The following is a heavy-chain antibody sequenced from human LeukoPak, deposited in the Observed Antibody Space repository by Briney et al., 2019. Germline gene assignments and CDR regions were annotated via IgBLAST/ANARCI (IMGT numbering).Heavy chain of an antibody. CDR2: IHYSGST. Sequence: PSETLSLTCTVSGGSISSYYWSWIRQPPGEGLECIGYIHYSGSTNYNPSLKSRVTISVDTSKNQFSLKLSSVTAADTAVYCCARVLVAGNTGYYMDVWGKGITVTVSS. V-gene: IGHV4-59*01. J-gene: IGHJ6*03. CDR3: ARVLVAGNTGYYMDV. D-gene: IGHD6-19*01. CDR1: GGSISSYY.